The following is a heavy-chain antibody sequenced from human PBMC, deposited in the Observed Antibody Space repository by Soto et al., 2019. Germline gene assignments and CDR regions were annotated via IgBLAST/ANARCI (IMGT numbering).Heavy chain of an antibody. V-gene: IGHV3-30-3*01. CDR2: ISYDGSNK. CDR1: GFTFSSYA. CDR3: ARDQVIVFYGMDV. Sequence: GGSLRLSCAASGFTFSSYAMHWVRQAPGKGLEWVAVISYDGSNKYYADSVKGRFTISRDNSKNTLYLQMNSLRAEDTAVYYYARDQVIVFYGMDVWGQGTTVTVSS. D-gene: IGHD2-21*01. J-gene: IGHJ6*02.